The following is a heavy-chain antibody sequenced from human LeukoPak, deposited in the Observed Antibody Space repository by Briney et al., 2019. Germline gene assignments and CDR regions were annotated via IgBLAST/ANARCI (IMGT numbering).Heavy chain of an antibody. J-gene: IGHJ4*02. Sequence: SETLSLTCAVSGGTFSGYYRSWIRQPPGKGLEWIGDINHSGSTNYNPSLKSRVAMSVDTSKNQFSLKLSSVTAADTAVYYCARSIVVVPAAIGYFDYWGQGTLVTVSS. CDR3: ARSIVVVPAAIGYFDY. D-gene: IGHD2-2*01. CDR1: GGTFSGYY. CDR2: INHSGST. V-gene: IGHV4-34*01.